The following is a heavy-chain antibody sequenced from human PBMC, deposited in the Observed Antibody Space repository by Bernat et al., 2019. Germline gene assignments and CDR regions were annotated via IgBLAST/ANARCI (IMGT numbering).Heavy chain of an antibody. V-gene: IGHV3-74*01. CDR2: INSDGSST. CDR1: GFTFSSYW. CDR3: ARRSYYDFWSGYYEPGTLDY. D-gene: IGHD3-3*01. Sequence: EVQLVESGGGLVQPGGSLRLSCAASGFTFSSYWMHWVRQAPGKGLVWVSRINSDGSSTSYADSVKGRFTISRDNAKNTLYLQMNSLRAEDTAVYYCARRSYYDFWSGYYEPGTLDYWGQGTTVTVSS. J-gene: IGHJ4*03.